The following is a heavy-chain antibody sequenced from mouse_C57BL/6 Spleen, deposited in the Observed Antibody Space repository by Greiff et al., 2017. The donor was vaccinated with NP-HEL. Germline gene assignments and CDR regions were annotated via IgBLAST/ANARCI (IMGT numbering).Heavy chain of an antibody. CDR2: IDPSDSYT. J-gene: IGHJ2*01. CDR3: GRAGGYY. D-gene: IGHD1-1*02. Sequence: QGQMEKKGDKLMMNKASVTLSCKASGYTFTSYWMPWVKQRPGQGLEWIGEIDPSDSYTNYNQKFKGKSTLTVDKSSSTADMQLSSLTSEDAAGEEGGRAGGYY. V-gene: IGHV1-69*01. CDR1: GYTFTSYW.